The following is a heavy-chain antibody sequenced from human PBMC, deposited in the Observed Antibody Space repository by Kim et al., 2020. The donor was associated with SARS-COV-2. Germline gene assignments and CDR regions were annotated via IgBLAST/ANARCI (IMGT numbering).Heavy chain of an antibody. J-gene: IGHJ4*02. CDR2: INHSGST. Sequence: SETLSLTCAVYGGSFSGYYWSWIRQPPGKGLEWIGEINHSGSTNYNPSLKSRVTISVDTSKNQFSLKLSSVTAADTAVYYCARGEWAGPLDYWGQGTLVTVSS. CDR1: GGSFSGYY. CDR3: ARGEWAGPLDY. D-gene: IGHD1-26*01. V-gene: IGHV4-34*01.